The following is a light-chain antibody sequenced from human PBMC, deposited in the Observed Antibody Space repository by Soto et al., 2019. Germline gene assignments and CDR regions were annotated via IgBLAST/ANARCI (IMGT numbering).Light chain of an antibody. V-gene: IGKV3-15*01. CDR1: QSINSD. J-gene: IGKJ4*01. Sequence: EIVMTQSPATLAVSPGETTRLSCRASQSINSDVAWDQQKLGQTPRLLIHGASTRATGIAARFSGSGSGTEFTLTISGLQSEDFATYYCQQYNYWPVTFGGGTKVEIK. CDR2: GAS. CDR3: QQYNYWPVT.